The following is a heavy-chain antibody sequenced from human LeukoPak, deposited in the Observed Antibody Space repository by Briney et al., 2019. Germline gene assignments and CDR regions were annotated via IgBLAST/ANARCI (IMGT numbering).Heavy chain of an antibody. J-gene: IGHJ4*02. D-gene: IGHD4-11*01. Sequence: SETLSLTCAVYGGSFSDYYWSWIRQPPGKGLEWIGEINHSGSTNYNPSLKSRVTILVDTSKNQFSLKLSSVTAADTAVYYCARGGSRMTTFYIIDYWGQGTLVTVSS. V-gene: IGHV4-34*01. CDR1: GGSFSDYY. CDR2: INHSGST. CDR3: ARGGSRMTTFYIIDY.